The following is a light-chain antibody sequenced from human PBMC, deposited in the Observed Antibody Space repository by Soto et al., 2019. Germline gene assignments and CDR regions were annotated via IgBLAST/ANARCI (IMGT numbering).Light chain of an antibody. CDR3: QQVNSSPFT. CDR1: QGISNY. V-gene: IGKV1-9*01. CDR2: AAS. Sequence: DIQLTQSPSFLSASIGDRVTITCRASQGISNYLAWYQQKPGKAPKLLIFAASTLQSGVPSRFSGSGSETEFTLTISSLQPEDFATYWCQQVNSSPFTFGPGTKVDIK. J-gene: IGKJ3*01.